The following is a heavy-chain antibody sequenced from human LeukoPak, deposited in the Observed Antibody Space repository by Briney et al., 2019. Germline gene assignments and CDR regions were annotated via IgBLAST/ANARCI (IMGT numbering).Heavy chain of an antibody. D-gene: IGHD5-24*01. CDR3: ARDLGLRRNGYNPFDY. Sequence: GGSLRLSCEVSGFTFDSFGLSWVRQAPGKGLEWISSISASSNSIEYADSVEGRFSISRDSAKNSLDLQMNSLRADDTAMYYCARDLGLRRNGYNPFDYWGQGILVTVSS. J-gene: IGHJ4*02. CDR2: ISASSNSI. V-gene: IGHV3-48*01. CDR1: GFTFDSFG.